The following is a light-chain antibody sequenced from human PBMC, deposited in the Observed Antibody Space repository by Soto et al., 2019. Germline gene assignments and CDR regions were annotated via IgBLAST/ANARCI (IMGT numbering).Light chain of an antibody. CDR1: SSDVGTYNY. J-gene: IGLJ1*01. Sequence: QSALTQPASVSGSPGQSITISCTGTSSDVGTYNYVSWYHQHSGKAPKLMIYEVSNRPSGVSNRFSGSKSGNTASLTISGLQAEDEADYYCRAYTLSLTLYGFGSGTKLTVL. V-gene: IGLV2-14*01. CDR3: RAYTLSLTLYG. CDR2: EVS.